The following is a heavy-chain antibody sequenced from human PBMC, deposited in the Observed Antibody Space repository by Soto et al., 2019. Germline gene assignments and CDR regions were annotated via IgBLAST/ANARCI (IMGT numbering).Heavy chain of an antibody. Sequence: QAQLVESGGGVVQPGRSLRLSCAASELPFTDYSMHWVRQTADKGLEWVAFISHDGRNTLYSDSVKGRFTISRDDSRSMLFLKMLGVTVEDTAIYYCAVDGVPTSSFRYYYFRFWGRGTLVTVSS. J-gene: IGHJ4*02. CDR2: ISHDGRNT. V-gene: IGHV3-30*04. CDR3: AVDGVPTSSFRYYYFRF. CDR1: ELPFTDYS. D-gene: IGHD3-9*01.